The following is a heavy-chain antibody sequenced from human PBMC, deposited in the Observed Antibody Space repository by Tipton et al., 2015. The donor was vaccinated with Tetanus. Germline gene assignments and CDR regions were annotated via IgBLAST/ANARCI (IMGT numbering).Heavy chain of an antibody. D-gene: IGHD6-25*01. CDR2: IGGSGGAS. CDR3: AKGRAAATYFFDY. V-gene: IGHV3-23*01. J-gene: IGHJ4*02. Sequence: SLRLSCAASGFTFSNYGMHWVRQAPGKGLECVSAIGGSGGASYYADSVKGRFTISRDNSKSTLYLQVHSLRVEDTAIYFCAKGRAAATYFFDYWGQGTPVTVSS. CDR1: GFTFSNYG.